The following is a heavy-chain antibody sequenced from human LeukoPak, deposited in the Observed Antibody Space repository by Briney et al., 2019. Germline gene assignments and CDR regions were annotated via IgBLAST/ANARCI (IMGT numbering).Heavy chain of an antibody. D-gene: IGHD6-13*01. CDR1: GGSISSYY. Sequence: AETLSLTCTVSGGSISSYYWSWIRQPPGKGLEWIGYIYYSGSTNYNPSLKSRVTISVDTSKNQSSLKLSSVTAADTAVYYCARAFYSSSWYHKEDFFDYWGQGTPLTLSS. CDR3: ARAFYSSSWYHKEDFFDY. V-gene: IGHV4-59*08. J-gene: IGHJ4*02. CDR2: IYYSGST.